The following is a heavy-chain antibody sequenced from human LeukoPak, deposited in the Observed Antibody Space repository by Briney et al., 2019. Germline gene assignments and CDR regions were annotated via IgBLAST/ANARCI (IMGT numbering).Heavy chain of an antibody. D-gene: IGHD1-26*01. J-gene: IGHJ4*02. V-gene: IGHV3-21*01. CDR2: ISSSKSYI. CDR3: ASGSPAGDY. Sequence: GGSLRLSCAASGFSFSSYSMNWVRQAPGKRLEWVSSISSSKSYIFYADSVKGRFTISRDNAKNSLYLEMTSLRAEDTAVYYCASGSPAGDYWGQGTLVTVSS. CDR1: GFSFSSYS.